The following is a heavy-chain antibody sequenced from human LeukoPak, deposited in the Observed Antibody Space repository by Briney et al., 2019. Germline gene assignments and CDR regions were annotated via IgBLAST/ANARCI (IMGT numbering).Heavy chain of an antibody. Sequence: PSGTLSLTCAVSGGSISSSNWWSWVRPPPGKGLEWVSVISNNGGSTHYADSVKGRFTISRDNSKNMLYLQMNSLRAEDTAIYYCVLAEYWGQGTLVTVSS. D-gene: IGHD3-3*02. CDR1: GGSISSSN. J-gene: IGHJ4*02. CDR2: ISNNGGST. V-gene: IGHV3-23*01. CDR3: VLAEY.